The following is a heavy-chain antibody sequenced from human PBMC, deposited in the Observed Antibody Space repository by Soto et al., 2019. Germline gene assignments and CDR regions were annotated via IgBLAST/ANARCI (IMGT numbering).Heavy chain of an antibody. CDR2: ISGSGGST. V-gene: IGHV3-23*01. CDR1: GFTFSSYA. CDR3: GKVLLACLLVRGVDVGDINWFPP. J-gene: IGHJ5*02. D-gene: IGHD3-10*01. Sequence: EVQLLESGGGLVQPGGSLRLSCAASGFTFSSYAMSWVRQAPGKGLEWVSAISGSGGSTYYADSVKGRFTISRDNSKNTLFLKITCRGAGTRPLYYCGKVLLACLLVRGVDVGDINWFPPGGQGTLVTVS.